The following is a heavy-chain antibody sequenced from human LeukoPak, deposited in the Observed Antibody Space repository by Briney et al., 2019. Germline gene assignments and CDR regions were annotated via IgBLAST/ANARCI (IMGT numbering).Heavy chain of an antibody. V-gene: IGHV1-69*13. CDR1: GGTFSIYA. CDR2: IIPIFGTA. D-gene: IGHD4-17*01. J-gene: IGHJ3*02. Sequence: ASVKVSFKASGGTFSIYAISWVRQAPGQGLEWMGGIIPIFGTANYAQKFQGRVTITADESTSTAYMELSSLRSEDTAVYYCARDYGDDAFDIWGQGTMVTVSS. CDR3: ARDYGDDAFDI.